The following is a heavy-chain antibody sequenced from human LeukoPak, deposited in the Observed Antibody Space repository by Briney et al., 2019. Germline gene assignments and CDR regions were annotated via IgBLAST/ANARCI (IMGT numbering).Heavy chain of an antibody. D-gene: IGHD2-15*01. Sequence: GESLKISCKGSGYSFTSYWIGWVRQMPGKGLEWMGIIYPGDSDTRYSPSFQGQVTISADKSINTAYLQWSSLKASDTAMYYCARRRYYCSGGSCSTGRFDPWGQGTLVTVSS. CDR1: GYSFTSYW. CDR3: ARRRYYCSGGSCSTGRFDP. J-gene: IGHJ5*02. CDR2: IYPGDSDT. V-gene: IGHV5-51*01.